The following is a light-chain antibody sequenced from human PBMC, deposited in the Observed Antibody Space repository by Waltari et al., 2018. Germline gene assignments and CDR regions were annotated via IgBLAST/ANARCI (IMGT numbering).Light chain of an antibody. Sequence: QSALTQPRSVSGSPGQSVTISCTGISSDVGDYNFFSWYQHHPGKAPKPIIHDITQRPSGVPARFSGSKSGNTASLTISGLQAEDEADYYCCSYVGSHTNWVFGGGTKLTVL. J-gene: IGLJ3*02. V-gene: IGLV2-11*01. CDR2: DIT. CDR1: SSDVGDYNF. CDR3: CSYVGSHTNWV.